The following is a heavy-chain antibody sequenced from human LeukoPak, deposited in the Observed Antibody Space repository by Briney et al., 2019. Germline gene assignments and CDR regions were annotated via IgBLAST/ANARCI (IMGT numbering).Heavy chain of an antibody. J-gene: IGHJ6*03. Sequence: SETLSLTCAVYGGSFSGYYWSWIRQPPGKGLEWIEEINHSGSTNYNPSLKSRVTISVDTSKNQFSLKLSSVTAADTAVYYCARGSYCSSTSCYYYYYYMDVWGKGTTVTVSS. V-gene: IGHV4-34*01. D-gene: IGHD2-2*01. CDR2: INHSGST. CDR1: GGSFSGYY. CDR3: ARGSYCSSTSCYYYYYYMDV.